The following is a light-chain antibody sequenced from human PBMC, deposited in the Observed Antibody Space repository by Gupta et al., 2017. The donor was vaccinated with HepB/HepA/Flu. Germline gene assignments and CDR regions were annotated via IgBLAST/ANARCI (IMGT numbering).Light chain of an antibody. CDR1: SSNIGAGYY. Sequence: QSVLTPPPSVSGPPGQRGTIACTGSSSNIGAGYYVHWYQQQPGTAPKLLIYSNSNRPSGVPDRFSGSKSDTSASLAITGLQAEDEADYYCQSYDSSLSGSWVFGGGTKLTVL. CDR2: SNS. V-gene: IGLV1-40*01. CDR3: QSYDSSLSGSWV. J-gene: IGLJ3*02.